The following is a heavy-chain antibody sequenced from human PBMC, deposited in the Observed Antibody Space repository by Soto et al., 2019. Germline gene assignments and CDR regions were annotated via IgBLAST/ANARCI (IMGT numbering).Heavy chain of an antibody. V-gene: IGHV3-53*01. CDR3: ARLKARTGDAFDI. J-gene: IGHJ3*02. CDR2: IYSGGST. Sequence: GGSLRLSCAASGFTVSSNYMSWVRQAPGKGLEWVSVIYSGGSTYYADSVKGRFTISRDNSKNTLYLQMKSLRAEDTAVYYCARLKARTGDAFDIWGQGTMVTVSS. D-gene: IGHD3-9*01. CDR1: GFTVSSNY.